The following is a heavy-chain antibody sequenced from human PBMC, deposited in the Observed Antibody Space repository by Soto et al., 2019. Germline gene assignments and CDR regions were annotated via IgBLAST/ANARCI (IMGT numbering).Heavy chain of an antibody. D-gene: IGHD5-12*01. J-gene: IGHJ4*02. CDR3: ATVRRYSGYDYPFDY. CDR2: ISAYNGNT. CDR1: GSTFTSYG. Sequence: ASVTVSCKASGSTFTSYGISWVRQAPGQGLEWMGGISAYNGNTNYAQKFQGRVTMTEDTSTDTAYMELSSLRSEDTAVYYCATVRRYSGYDYPFDYWGQGTLVTVS. V-gene: IGHV1-18*01.